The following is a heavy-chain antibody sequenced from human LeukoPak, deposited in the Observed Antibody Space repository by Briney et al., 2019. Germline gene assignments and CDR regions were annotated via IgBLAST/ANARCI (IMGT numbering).Heavy chain of an antibody. CDR2: ISYDGSNK. Sequence: PGGSLRLSCAASGFTFSSYAMHWVRQAPGKGLEWVAVISYDGSNKYYADSVKGRFTISRDNSKNTLYLQMNNLRAEDTAVYYCARDLRSYDFWSGYYSDYWGQGTLVTVSS. CDR3: ARDLRSYDFWSGYYSDY. D-gene: IGHD3-3*01. CDR1: GFTFSSYA. V-gene: IGHV3-30-3*01. J-gene: IGHJ4*02.